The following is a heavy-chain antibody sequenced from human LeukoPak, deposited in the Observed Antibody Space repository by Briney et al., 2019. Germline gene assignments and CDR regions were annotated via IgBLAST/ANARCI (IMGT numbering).Heavy chain of an antibody. Sequence: GASVKVSCKASGGTFSSYAISWVRQAPGQGLECMGRIIPIFGTANYAQKFQGRVTITTDESTSTAYMELSSLRSEDTAVYYCATALDSSSSPFGLHDYYMDVWGKGTTVTVSS. J-gene: IGHJ6*03. CDR1: GGTFSSYA. CDR2: IIPIFGTA. CDR3: ATALDSSSSPFGLHDYYMDV. V-gene: IGHV1-69*05. D-gene: IGHD6-6*01.